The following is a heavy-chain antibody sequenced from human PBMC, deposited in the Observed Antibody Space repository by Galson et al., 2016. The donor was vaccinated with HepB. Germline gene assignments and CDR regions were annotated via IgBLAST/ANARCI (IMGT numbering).Heavy chain of an antibody. V-gene: IGHV1-18*01. CDR3: ARADYGDYVDY. CDR2: ISGYNDNT. J-gene: IGHJ4*02. D-gene: IGHD4-17*01. Sequence: SVKVSCKASGYTFTNSGINWVRQAPGQGLEWMGWISGYNDNTNYVQKPQGRVTMTTDTSTSTAYMELRSLRSDDTAVYYCARADYGDYVDYWGQGTLITVST. CDR1: GYTFTNSG.